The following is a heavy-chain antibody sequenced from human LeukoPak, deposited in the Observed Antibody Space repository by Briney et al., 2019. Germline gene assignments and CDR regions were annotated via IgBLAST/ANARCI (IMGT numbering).Heavy chain of an antibody. CDR3: ARGGQWLVYYFDY. D-gene: IGHD6-19*01. V-gene: IGHV4-39*01. J-gene: IGHJ4*02. CDR2: IYYSGST. CDR1: GGSISSSSYY. Sequence: SETLSLTCTVPGGSISSSSYYWGWIRQPPGKGLEWFGSIYYSGSTYYNPSLKSRVTISVDTSKNQFSLKLSSVSAADTAVYSCARGGQWLVYYFDYWGQGTLVTVSS.